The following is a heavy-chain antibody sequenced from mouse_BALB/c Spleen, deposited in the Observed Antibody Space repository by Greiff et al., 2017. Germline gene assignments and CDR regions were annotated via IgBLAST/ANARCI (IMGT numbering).Heavy chain of an antibody. CDR3: ARYGNYEYAMDY. D-gene: IGHD2-1*01. CDR2: INPSSGYT. J-gene: IGHJ4*01. V-gene: IGHV1-4*02. CDR1: GYTFTSYT. Sequence: VQLQESAAELARPGASVKMSCKASGYTFTSYTMHWVKQRPGQGLEWIGYINPSSGYTEYNQKFKDKTTLTADKSSSTAYMQLSSLTSEDSAVYYCARYGNYEYAMDYWGQGTSVTVSS.